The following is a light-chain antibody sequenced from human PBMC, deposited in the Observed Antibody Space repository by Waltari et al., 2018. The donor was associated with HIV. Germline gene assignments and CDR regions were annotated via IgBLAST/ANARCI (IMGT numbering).Light chain of an antibody. V-gene: IGLV3-25*03. CDR2: KDR. CDR3: QAADSSGTYKGNWV. J-gene: IGLJ3*02. CDR1: ALPKEY. Sequence: SYELTQPPSVSVSLGQTARHTCSGGALPKEYAYWYQEKPGQAPGLVLYKDRERPSGVPERFSGSSSGKTVTLTISGVQAEDEADYYCQAADSSGTYKGNWVFGGGTKLTVL.